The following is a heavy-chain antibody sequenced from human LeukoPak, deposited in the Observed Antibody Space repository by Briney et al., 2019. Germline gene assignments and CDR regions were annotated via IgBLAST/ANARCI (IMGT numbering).Heavy chain of an antibody. CDR1: GFTFSSYS. V-gene: IGHV3-21*01. J-gene: IGHJ3*02. CDR3: ARDLGDTYAFDI. Sequence: GGSLRLSCAASGFTFSSYSMNWVRQAPGKGLEWVSSISSSSSYIYYADSVKGRFTIPRDNAKNSLYLQMNSLRAEDTAVYYCARDLGDTYAFDIWGQGTMVTVSS. D-gene: IGHD3-16*01. CDR2: ISSSSSYI.